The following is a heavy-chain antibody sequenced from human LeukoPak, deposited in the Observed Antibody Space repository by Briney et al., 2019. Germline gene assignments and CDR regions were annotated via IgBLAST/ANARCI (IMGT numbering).Heavy chain of an antibody. Sequence: SGPALLKPTQTLTLTCTFSGFSLSTSGMCVTWIRQPPGKAPEWLARIDWDDDKYYYTSLKTRLTISKDTSKNQVVLTMTNMDPVDTATYYCARIRGSRYYLDYWGQGALVTVSS. CDR3: ARIRGSRYYLDY. D-gene: IGHD2-2*01. CDR2: IDWDDDK. V-gene: IGHV2-70*11. J-gene: IGHJ4*02. CDR1: GFSLSTSGMC.